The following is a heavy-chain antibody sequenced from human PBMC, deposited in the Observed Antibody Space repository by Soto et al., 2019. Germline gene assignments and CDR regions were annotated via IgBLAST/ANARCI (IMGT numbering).Heavy chain of an antibody. V-gene: IGHV4-39*01. CDR1: GGSISSSSYY. J-gene: IGHJ4*02. D-gene: IGHD3-10*01. CDR3: ARHLDGYYYGSGSPFAY. CDR2: IYYSGST. Sequence: QLQLQESGPGLVKPSETLSLTCTVSGGSISSSSYYWGWIRQPPGKGLEWIGSIYYSGSTYYNPYLNSRVTISIDTSKNRFSLKLSSVTAADTAVYYCARHLDGYYYGSGSPFAYWGQGTLVTVSS.